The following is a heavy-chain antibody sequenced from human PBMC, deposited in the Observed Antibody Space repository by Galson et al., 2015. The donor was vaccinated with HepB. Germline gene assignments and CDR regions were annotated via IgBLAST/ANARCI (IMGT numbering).Heavy chain of an antibody. Sequence: SLRLSCAASGFPFSTYTINWVRQAPGKGLEWVSSTGSGSANIYYEDSVKGRFTIARDNAKNSLYLQMNSLRVDDTAVYYCARDVGIRGGLDVWGQGTTVIVSS. D-gene: IGHD2-15*01. J-gene: IGHJ6*02. CDR3: ARDVGIRGGLDV. CDR2: TGSGSANI. CDR1: GFPFSTYT. V-gene: IGHV3-21*01.